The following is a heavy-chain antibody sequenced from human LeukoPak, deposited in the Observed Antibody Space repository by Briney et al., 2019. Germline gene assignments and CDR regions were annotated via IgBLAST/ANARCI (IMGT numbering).Heavy chain of an antibody. CDR3: ARHPHYFFDNSAR. V-gene: IGHV4-39*01. D-gene: IGHD3-22*01. Sequence: TASETLSLTCTVSGDSVRTSNSYWGWIRQPPGKGLEWIVSMYYSGNTYYNPSLKSRVTISVDTTKNQLSLRLSSVTAADTAVYYCARHPHYFFDNSARGGQGTLSPSPQ. CDR1: GDSVRTSNSY. CDR2: MYYSGNT. J-gene: IGHJ4*02.